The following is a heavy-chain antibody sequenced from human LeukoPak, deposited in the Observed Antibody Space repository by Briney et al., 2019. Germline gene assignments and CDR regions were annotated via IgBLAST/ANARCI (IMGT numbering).Heavy chain of an antibody. CDR1: GGSISSSSYY. D-gene: IGHD3-22*01. J-gene: IGHJ4*02. CDR2: IYYSGST. CDR3: ARGRDLLGYYDSSAIDY. Sequence: PSETLSLTCTVSGGSISSSSYYWGWIRQPPGKGLEWIGSIYYSGSTYYNPSLKSRVTISVDTSKNQFSLKLSSATAADTAVYYCARGRDLLGYYDSSAIDYWGQGTLVTVSS. V-gene: IGHV4-39*07.